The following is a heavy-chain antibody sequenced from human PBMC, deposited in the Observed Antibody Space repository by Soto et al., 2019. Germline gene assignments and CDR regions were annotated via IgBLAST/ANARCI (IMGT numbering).Heavy chain of an antibody. CDR2: ISAYNGNT. D-gene: IGHD3-3*01. J-gene: IGHJ5*02. CDR3: ARDFGPPRFWSGQGDWFDP. CDR1: GYTFTSYG. V-gene: IGHV1-18*04. Sequence: QVQLVQSGAEVKKPGASVKVSCKASGYTFTSYGISWVRQAPGQGLEGMGWISAYNGNTNYAQKLQGRVTMTTDTSTSTAYMELRSLRSDDTAVYYCARDFGPPRFWSGQGDWFDPWGQGTLVTVSS.